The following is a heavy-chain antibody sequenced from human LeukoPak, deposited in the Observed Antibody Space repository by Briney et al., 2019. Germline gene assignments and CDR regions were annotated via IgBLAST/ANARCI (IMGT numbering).Heavy chain of an antibody. D-gene: IGHD3-22*01. CDR1: GYTFTNYD. CDR2: MNPNSGNT. V-gene: IGHV1-8*03. Sequence: ASVKVSCKASGYTFTNYDINWVRQATGQGLEWRGWMNPNSGNTGYAQKLQDRVTLTRGTSISTAYMELSSLRSEDTAVYYCARGHYYDSSGYHLSALDIWGQGTMVTVSS. CDR3: ARGHYYDSSGYHLSALDI. J-gene: IGHJ3*02.